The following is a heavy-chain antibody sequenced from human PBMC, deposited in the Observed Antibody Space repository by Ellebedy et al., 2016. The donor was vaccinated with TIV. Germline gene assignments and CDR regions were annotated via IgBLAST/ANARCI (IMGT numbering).Heavy chain of an antibody. CDR3: AREGFGAWFDT. CDR2: IRGKGYGGTT. Sequence: GESLKISCVASGFTFSSHVMNWVRQAPGKGLEWIGFIRGKGYGGTTEYAPSMKGRFTISRDDSKNLLYLEMNSLKTDDTAVYYCAREGFGAWFDTWGQGSLVTVSS. D-gene: IGHD3-3*01. CDR1: GFTFSSHV. J-gene: IGHJ5*02. V-gene: IGHV3-72*01.